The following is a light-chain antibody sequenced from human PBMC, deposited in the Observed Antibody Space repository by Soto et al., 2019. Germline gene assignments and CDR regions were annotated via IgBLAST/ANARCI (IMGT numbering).Light chain of an antibody. Sequence: EIVLTQSPGTLSLSPGERVTLSCRASQSVTSSYIAWYQQKSGQAPRLLLYGASSRATGIPHRFSGSGSGTDFTLTISRLEPEDFAVYYCQKRSNWPPITVGQGTRLEIK. V-gene: IGKV3D-20*02. CDR3: QKRSNWPPIT. CDR2: GAS. CDR1: QSVTSSY. J-gene: IGKJ5*01.